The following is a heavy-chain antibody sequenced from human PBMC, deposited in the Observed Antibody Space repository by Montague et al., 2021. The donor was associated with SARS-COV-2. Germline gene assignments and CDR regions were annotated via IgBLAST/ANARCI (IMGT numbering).Heavy chain of an antibody. V-gene: IGHV4-34*12. CDR2: LLEKKNT. Sequence: SETLSLTCTVSGVVELRRRSEEHTSELQSLAYLVCRLLLEKKNTNYNPSLKSRVTISVDKSKNQFSLNLNSVTAADTSVYYCARLSSDIGGYFWFDPWGQGTLVSVSS. CDR1: GVVELRRR. D-gene: IGHD1-26*01. J-gene: IGHJ5*02. CDR3: ARLSSDIGGYFWFDP.